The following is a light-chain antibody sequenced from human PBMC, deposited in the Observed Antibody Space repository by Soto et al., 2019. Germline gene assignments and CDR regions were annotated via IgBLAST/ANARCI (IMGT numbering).Light chain of an antibody. CDR3: QQYDSSPPT. Sequence: EIVLTQSPGTLSLSPGDRATLSCRASQSFSRSSLTWYQQKPGQAPRLLISGASGRATGIPDRFSGSGSGTDFTLTISRLEPEDFAVYYCQQYDSSPPTFCGGTKVESK. CDR1: QSFSRSS. V-gene: IGKV3-20*01. J-gene: IGKJ4*01. CDR2: GAS.